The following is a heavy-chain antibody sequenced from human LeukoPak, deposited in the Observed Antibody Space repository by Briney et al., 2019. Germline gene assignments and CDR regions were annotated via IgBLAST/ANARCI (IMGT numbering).Heavy chain of an antibody. D-gene: IGHD5-24*01. CDR2: INAGNGHT. CDR3: ARGIWSATRVDYYLDN. V-gene: IGHV1-3*01. Sequence: APVKVSCKASGYTFSGYAVHWVRQAPGQRFEWMGWINAGNGHTKYLQNFQGRVTITRDSSANIVYMELSGLTSEDTAVYYCARGIWSATRVDYYLDNWGQGTLVTVSS. CDR1: GYTFSGYA. J-gene: IGHJ4*02.